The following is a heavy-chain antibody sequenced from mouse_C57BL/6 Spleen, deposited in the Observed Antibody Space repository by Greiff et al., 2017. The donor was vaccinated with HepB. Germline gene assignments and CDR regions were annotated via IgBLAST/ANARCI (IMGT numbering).Heavy chain of an antibody. J-gene: IGHJ3*01. D-gene: IGHD6-2*01. V-gene: IGHV1-50*01. CDR3: AISGGFAY. Sequence: QVQLQQPGAELVKPGASVKLSCKASGYTFTSYWMQWVKQRPGQGLEWIGEIDPSDSYTNYNQKFKGKATLTVDKSSSTAYMQLSSLTSEDSAVYYCAISGGFAYWGQGTLVTVSA. CDR2: IDPSDSYT. CDR1: GYTFTSYW.